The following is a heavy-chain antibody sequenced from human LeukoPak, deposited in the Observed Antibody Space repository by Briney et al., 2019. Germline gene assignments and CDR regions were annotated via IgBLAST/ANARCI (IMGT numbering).Heavy chain of an antibody. CDR1: GGSFSGYY. CDR2: INHSGST. Sequence: PSETLSLTCAVYGGSFSGYYWSWIRQPPGKGLEWIGEINHSGSTNYNPSLKSRVTISVDTSKIQFSLKLSSVTAADTAVYYCARGRPYFDYWGQGTLVTVSS. CDR3: ARGRPYFDY. J-gene: IGHJ4*02. V-gene: IGHV4-34*01.